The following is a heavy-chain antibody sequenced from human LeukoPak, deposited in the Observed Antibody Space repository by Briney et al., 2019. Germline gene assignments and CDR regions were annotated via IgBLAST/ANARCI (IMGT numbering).Heavy chain of an antibody. CDR1: GGSISSGDYY. CDR3: ARGDIVVVPAEIFRWFDP. V-gene: IGHV4-30-4*01. J-gene: IGHJ5*02. D-gene: IGHD2-2*01. Sequence: PSQTLSLTCTVSGGSISSGDYYWSWIRQPPGKGLEWIGYIYYSGSTYYNPSLKSRVTISVDTSKNQFSLKLSSVTAADTAVYYCARGDIVVVPAEIFRWFDPWGQGTLVTVSS. CDR2: IYYSGST.